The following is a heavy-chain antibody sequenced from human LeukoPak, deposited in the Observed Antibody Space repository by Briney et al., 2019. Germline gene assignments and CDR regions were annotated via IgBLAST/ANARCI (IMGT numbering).Heavy chain of an antibody. CDR3: RATPYYYDSSGYYSHYYGMDV. D-gene: IGHD3-22*01. Sequence: NPSETLSLTCAVYGGSFSGYYWSWIRQPPGKGLEWIGEINHSGSTNYNPSLKSRVTISVDTSKNQFSLKLSSVTAADTAVYYCRATPYYYDSSGYYSHYYGMDVWGQGTTVTVSS. V-gene: IGHV4-34*01. CDR2: INHSGST. J-gene: IGHJ6*02. CDR1: GGSFSGYY.